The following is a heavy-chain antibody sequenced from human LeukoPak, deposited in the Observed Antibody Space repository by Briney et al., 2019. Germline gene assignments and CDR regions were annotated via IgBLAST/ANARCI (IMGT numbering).Heavy chain of an antibody. J-gene: IGHJ4*02. CDR3: ARLSIIAAAGALDY. CDR1: GYSISSGYY. D-gene: IGHD6-13*01. V-gene: IGHV4-38-2*02. CDR2: IYHSGST. Sequence: SETLSLTCTVSGYSISSGYYWGWIRQPPGKGLEWIGSIYHSGSTYYNPSLKSRVTISVDTSKNQFSLKLSSVTAADTAVYYCARLSIIAAAGALDYWGQGTLVTVSS.